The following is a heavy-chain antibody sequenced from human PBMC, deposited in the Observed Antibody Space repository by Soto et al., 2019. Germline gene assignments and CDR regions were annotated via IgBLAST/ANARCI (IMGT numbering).Heavy chain of an antibody. CDR3: ATDYYGSGTSIYGMDV. V-gene: IGHV1-3*01. D-gene: IGHD3-10*01. CDR2: INAGHGNT. J-gene: IGHJ6*02. Sequence: QVQLVQSGAEVKKPGASVKVSCKASGYTFTSYAMHWVRQAPGQRLEWMGWINAGHGNTKYSQKFQGRVTITRDTSASTAYMELSSLRSEDTAVYYCATDYYGSGTSIYGMDVWGQGTTVTVSS. CDR1: GYTFTSYA.